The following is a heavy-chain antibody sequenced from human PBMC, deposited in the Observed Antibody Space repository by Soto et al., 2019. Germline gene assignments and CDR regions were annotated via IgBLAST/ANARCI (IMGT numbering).Heavy chain of an antibody. D-gene: IGHD3-22*01. CDR1: GFTFSNAW. CDR2: VKSKTDGGTT. V-gene: IGHV3-15*07. J-gene: IGHJ4*02. Sequence: GSLRLSCAASGFTFSNAWINWVRQAPGRGLEWVGHVKSKTDGGTTDYAAPVKGRCTISRDDSKNTVFLHMNNLKTEDTAVYYCTTDHPYNYDSSCYDHWGPGTLVTVSS. CDR3: TTDHPYNYDSSCYDH.